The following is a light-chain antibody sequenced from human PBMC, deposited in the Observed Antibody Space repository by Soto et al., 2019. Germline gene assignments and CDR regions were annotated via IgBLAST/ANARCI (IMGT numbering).Light chain of an antibody. Sequence: EFVLTQSPCTLSLSPGERATLSCRASQTVRNNYLAWYQQKPGQAPRLLIYDASSRATGIPDRFSGGGSGTDFTLTISRLEPEDFAVYYCQQYNNWPPITFGQGTRLEIK. CDR2: DAS. J-gene: IGKJ5*01. V-gene: IGKV3-20*01. CDR3: QQYNNWPPIT. CDR1: QTVRNNY.